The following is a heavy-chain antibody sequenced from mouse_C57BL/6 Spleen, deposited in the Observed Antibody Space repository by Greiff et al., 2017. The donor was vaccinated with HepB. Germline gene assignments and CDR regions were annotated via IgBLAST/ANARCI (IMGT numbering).Heavy chain of an antibody. CDR3: AIFEITTVVARGHYYAMDY. CDR1: GYTFTSYW. J-gene: IGHJ4*01. CDR2: IHPSDSDT. Sequence: VQLQQPGAELVKPGASVKVSCKASGYTFTSYWMHWVKQRPGQGLEWIGRIHPSDSDTNYNQKFKGKATLTVDKSASTAYMQLSSLTSEDSAVYYCAIFEITTVVARGHYYAMDYWGQGTSVTVSS. V-gene: IGHV1-74*01. D-gene: IGHD1-1*01.